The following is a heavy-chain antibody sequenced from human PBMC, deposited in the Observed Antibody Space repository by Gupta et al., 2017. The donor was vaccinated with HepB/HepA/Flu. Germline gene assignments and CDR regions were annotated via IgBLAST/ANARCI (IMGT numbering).Heavy chain of an antibody. Sequence: QITLKESGPTLVKPTQTLTLTCTFSGFSLSTSGVGVGWIRQPPGKALEWLALIYWDDDKRYSPSLKSRRTSTKDTSKNQVVLTMTNMDPVDTATYYCAHTQSDLIAARDYYYYGMDVGGQGTTVTVSS. J-gene: IGHJ6*02. CDR1: GFSLSTSGVG. D-gene: IGHD6-6*01. CDR3: AHTQSDLIAARDYYYYGMDV. CDR2: IYWDDDK. V-gene: IGHV2-5*02.